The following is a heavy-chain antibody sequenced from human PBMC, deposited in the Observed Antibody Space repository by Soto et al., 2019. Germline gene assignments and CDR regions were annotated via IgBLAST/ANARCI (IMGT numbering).Heavy chain of an antibody. V-gene: IGHV4-59*01. CDR3: AGEHGDPVYYYGLDV. D-gene: IGHD4-17*01. CDR2: TDYRGAT. Sequence: PSETLSLTCIVSGGSIRSYYWTWIRQPPGKGLEWSGYTDYRGATTDSPCLCRRVSSSVDTRKHHISLKLHSVTAADTAVYFCAGEHGDPVYYYGLDVWGQGTTVTVSS. J-gene: IGHJ6*02. CDR1: GGSIRSYY.